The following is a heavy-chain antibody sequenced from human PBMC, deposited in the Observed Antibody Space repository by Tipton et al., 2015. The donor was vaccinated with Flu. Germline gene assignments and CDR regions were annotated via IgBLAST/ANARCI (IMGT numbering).Heavy chain of an antibody. Sequence: SLRLSCVASGLTFTSYWMSWVRQAPGKGLEWVANIKGDGSEKYYVDSVKGRFTISRDNARNSVYLQMNSLRAEDTAVYYCASHVGTHWGQGTLVTVSS. CDR2: IKGDGSEK. D-gene: IGHD1-1*01. J-gene: IGHJ4*02. V-gene: IGHV3-7*01. CDR3: ASHVGTH. CDR1: GLTFTSYW.